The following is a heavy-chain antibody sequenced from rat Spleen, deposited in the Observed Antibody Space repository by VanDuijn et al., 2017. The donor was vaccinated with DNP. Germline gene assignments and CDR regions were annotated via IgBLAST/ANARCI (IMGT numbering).Heavy chain of an antibody. J-gene: IGHJ2*01. V-gene: IGHV5-46*01. CDR2: ISTSGSRT. CDR3: TTLWGDY. CDR1: GFNFNDYW. D-gene: IGHD3-2*01. Sequence: EVKLVESGGGLVQPGRSLKLSCAASGFNFNDYWMGWVRQAPKKGLEWVATISTSGSRTYYPDSVKGRFTISRDNAKSSLYLQMNSLKSEDTATYYCTTLWGDYWGQGVMVTVSS.